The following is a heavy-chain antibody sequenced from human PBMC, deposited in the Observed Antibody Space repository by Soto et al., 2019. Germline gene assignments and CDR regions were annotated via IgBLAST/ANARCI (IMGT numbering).Heavy chain of an antibody. CDR3: ARDKSSSWYWFDP. CDR1: GYTFTSYA. J-gene: IGHJ5*02. CDR2: INAGNGNT. V-gene: IGHV1-3*01. D-gene: IGHD6-13*01. Sequence: SVKVSCKAPGYTFTSYAMHWVRQAPGQRLEWMGWINAGNGNTKYSQKFQGRVTITRDTSASTAYMELSSLRSEDTAVYYCARDKSSSWYWFDPWGQGTLVTVSS.